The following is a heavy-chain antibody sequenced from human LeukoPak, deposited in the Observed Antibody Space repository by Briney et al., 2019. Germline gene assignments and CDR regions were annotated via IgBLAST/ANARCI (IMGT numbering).Heavy chain of an antibody. D-gene: IGHD5-12*01. CDR1: RYSISSGYY. Sequence: PSETLSLTCTVSRYSISSGYYWGWIRQPPGKGLEWIGSIYHSGSTYYNASLKSRVTISVDTSKNQFSLKLSSVTAADTAVYYCAGVGGYGYYYYYMDVWGKGTTATVSS. CDR3: AGVGGYGYYYYYMDV. V-gene: IGHV4-38-2*02. CDR2: IYHSGST. J-gene: IGHJ6*03.